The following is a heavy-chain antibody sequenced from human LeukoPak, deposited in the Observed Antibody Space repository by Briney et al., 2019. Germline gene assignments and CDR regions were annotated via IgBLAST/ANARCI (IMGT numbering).Heavy chain of an antibody. D-gene: IGHD2-2*01. J-gene: IGHJ6*02. CDR3: ARIGDRSSTSCSRNYYYGMDV. Sequence: ASVKVSCKASGGTFSSYAISWVRQAPGQGLEWMGRIIPIFGIANYAQKFQGRVTITADKSTSTAYMELSSLRSEDTAVYYCARIGDRSSTSCSRNYYYGMDVWGQGTTVAVSS. CDR1: GGTFSSYA. CDR2: IIPIFGIA. V-gene: IGHV1-69*04.